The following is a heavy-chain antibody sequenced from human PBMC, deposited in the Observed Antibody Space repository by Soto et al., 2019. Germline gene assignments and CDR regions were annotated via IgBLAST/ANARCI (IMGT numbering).Heavy chain of an antibody. V-gene: IGHV1-3*01. D-gene: IGHD2-21*01. CDR3: ARVPGYSIGDL. CDR2: INAGNGNT. J-gene: IGHJ2*01. CDR1: GYTFTSYA. Sequence: VKKPGASVKVSCKASGYTFTSYAMHWVRQAPGQRLEWMGWINAGNGNTKYSQKFQCSVTITRATSYSISYMERSRLRCEVTSVYYCARVPGYSIGDLWGRGTLVTGSS.